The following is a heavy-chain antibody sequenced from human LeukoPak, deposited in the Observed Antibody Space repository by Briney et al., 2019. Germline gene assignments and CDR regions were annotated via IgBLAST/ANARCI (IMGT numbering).Heavy chain of an antibody. CDR1: AGSISSGGYY. Sequence: SETLSLTCTASAGSISSGGYYWSWVRQHPGKGLEWIAYIYYSGTTYYNPSLRSRVAMSLDMSKNQFSLRLSSVTAADTAAHYCARVPTPKMRSGDSHTFDVWGQGTMVIVSS. D-gene: IGHD3-10*01. CDR3: ARVPTPKMRSGDSHTFDV. V-gene: IGHV4-31*03. J-gene: IGHJ3*01. CDR2: IYYSGTT.